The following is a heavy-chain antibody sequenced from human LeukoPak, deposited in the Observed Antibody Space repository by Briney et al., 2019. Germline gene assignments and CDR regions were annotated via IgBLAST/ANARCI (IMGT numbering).Heavy chain of an antibody. CDR1: GFTFSSYW. J-gene: IGHJ3*02. CDR2: IKQDGSEK. D-gene: IGHD2-15*01. V-gene: IGHV3-7*03. CDR3: AKDVGGPLADAFDI. Sequence: GGSLRLSCAASGFTFSSYWMSWVRQAPGKGLEWVANIKQDGSEKYYVDSVKGRFTISRDNAKNSLYLQMNSLRAEDMALYYCAKDVGGPLADAFDIWGQGTMVTVSS.